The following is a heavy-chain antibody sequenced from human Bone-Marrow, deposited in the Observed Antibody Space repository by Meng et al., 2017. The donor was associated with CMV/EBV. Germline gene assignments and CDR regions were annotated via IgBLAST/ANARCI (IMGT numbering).Heavy chain of an antibody. CDR2: IKKDGSEK. CDR3: AKSLED. D-gene: IGHD1-1*01. J-gene: IGHJ4*02. V-gene: IGHV3-7*01. CDR1: GFTFSKAW. Sequence: GESLKISCAASGFTFSKAWMSWVRQAPGKGLEWVANIKKDGSEKYYVDSVKGRFTISRDNAKNSVFLQMNSLRAEDTAVYFCAKSLEDWGQGTLVTVSS.